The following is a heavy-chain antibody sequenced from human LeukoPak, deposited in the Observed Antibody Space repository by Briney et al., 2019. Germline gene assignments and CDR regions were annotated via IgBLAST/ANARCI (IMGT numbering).Heavy chain of an antibody. Sequence: GESLKISCKGSGYSFTSYWIGWVRQMPGKGLEWMGIIYPGDSDTRYSPSFQGQVTISADKSISTAYLQWCSLKASDTAMYYCARSYCSSTSCYPLDYWGQGTLVTVSS. CDR3: ARSYCSSTSCYPLDY. CDR2: IYPGDSDT. D-gene: IGHD2-2*01. J-gene: IGHJ4*02. V-gene: IGHV5-51*01. CDR1: GYSFTSYW.